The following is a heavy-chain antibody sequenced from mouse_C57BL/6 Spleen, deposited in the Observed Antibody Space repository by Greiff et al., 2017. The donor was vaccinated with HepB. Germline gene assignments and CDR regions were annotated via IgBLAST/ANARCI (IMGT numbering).Heavy chain of an antibody. CDR3: ARSYYGSSSWFAY. D-gene: IGHD1-1*01. Sequence: EVMLVESGGGLVQPGGSLSLSCAASGFTFTDYYMSWVRQPPGKALEWLGFIRNKANGYTTEYSASVKGRFTISRDNSQSILYLQMNALRAEDSATYYCARSYYGSSSWFAYWGQGTLVTVSA. J-gene: IGHJ3*01. CDR2: IRNKANGYTT. CDR1: GFTFTDYY. V-gene: IGHV7-3*01.